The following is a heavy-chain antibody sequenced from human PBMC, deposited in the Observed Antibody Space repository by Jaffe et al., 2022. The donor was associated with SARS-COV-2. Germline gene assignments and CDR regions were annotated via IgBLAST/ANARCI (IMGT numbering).Heavy chain of an antibody. CDR1: GGSISSSSYY. CDR2: IYYSGST. J-gene: IGHJ6*03. Sequence: QLQLQESGPGLVKPSETLSLTCTVSGGSISSSSYYWDWIRQPPGKGLEWIGSIYYSGSTHYNPSLTSRVTISVDTPMNQFSLKLSSVTAADTAVYYCARRALVVAATGYYYYMDVWGKGTAVTVSS. CDR3: ARRALVVAATGYYYYMDV. D-gene: IGHD2-15*01. V-gene: IGHV4-39*01.